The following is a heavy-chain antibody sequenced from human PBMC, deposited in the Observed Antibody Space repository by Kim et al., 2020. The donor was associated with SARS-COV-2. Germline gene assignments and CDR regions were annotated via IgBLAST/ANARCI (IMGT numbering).Heavy chain of an antibody. CDR1: GYSFTSYW. J-gene: IGHJ2*01. D-gene: IGHD6-6*01. CDR3: ARRGIGAARPVSWYFDL. V-gene: IGHV5-51*01. Sequence: GESLKISCKGSGYSFTSYWIGWVRQMPGKGLEWMGIIYPGDSDTRYSPSFQGQVTISADKSISTAYLQWSSLKASDTAMYYCARRGIGAARPVSWYFDLWGRGTLVTVSS. CDR2: IYPGDSDT.